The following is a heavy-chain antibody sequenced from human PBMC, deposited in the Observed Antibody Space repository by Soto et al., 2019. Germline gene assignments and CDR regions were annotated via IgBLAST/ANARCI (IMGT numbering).Heavy chain of an antibody. CDR2: ISNSGSST. D-gene: IGHD1-26*01. J-gene: IGHJ6*02. V-gene: IGHV3-23*01. Sequence: EVQLLEYGGGLVQPGGSLRLSCAASGFTFSTYAMTWVRQAPGKGLEWVSIISNSGSSTYYADSVKGRFTISRDNSKNTLYLQMNSLRAEDTAVYYCAKFISGSTIYYYGMDVWGHAPTVTVSS. CDR1: GFTFSTYA. CDR3: AKFISGSTIYYYGMDV.